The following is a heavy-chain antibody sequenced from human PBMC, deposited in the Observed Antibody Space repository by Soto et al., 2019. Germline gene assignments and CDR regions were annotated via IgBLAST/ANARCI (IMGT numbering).Heavy chain of an antibody. V-gene: IGHV4-61*01. Sequence: SETLSLTCTVSGGSVSSGSYYWSWIRQPPGKGLEWIGYIYYSGSTNYNPSLKSRVTISVDTSKNQFSLKLSSVTAADTAVYYCASTDANHDYCDYWGQGTLVTVSS. CDR2: IYYSGST. CDR1: GGSVSSGSYY. CDR3: ASTDANHDYCDY. D-gene: IGHD2-8*01. J-gene: IGHJ4*02.